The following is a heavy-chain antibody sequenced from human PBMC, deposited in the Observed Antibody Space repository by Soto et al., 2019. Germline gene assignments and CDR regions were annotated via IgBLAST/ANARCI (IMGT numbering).Heavy chain of an antibody. D-gene: IGHD3-22*01. CDR1: GFTFDDYT. J-gene: IGHJ4*02. Sequence: GGSLRLSCAASGFTFDDYTMHWVRQAPGKGLEWVSLISWDGGSTYYADSVKGRFTISRDNSKNSLYLQMNSLRTEDTALYYCAKDMSYYDSSGPFDYWGQGTLVTVSS. CDR2: ISWDGGST. V-gene: IGHV3-43*01. CDR3: AKDMSYYDSSGPFDY.